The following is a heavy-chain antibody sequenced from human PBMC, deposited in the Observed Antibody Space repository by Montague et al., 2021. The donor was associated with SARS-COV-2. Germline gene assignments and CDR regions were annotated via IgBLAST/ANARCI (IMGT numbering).Heavy chain of an antibody. D-gene: IGHD5-18*01. V-gene: IGHV3-23*01. CDR3: AKGDVDTAMAFEY. CDR1: GFTFSSYA. Sequence: SLRLSCAASGFTFSSYAMSWVRQAPGKGLVWVSAISGSGSSAYYADSVKGLFTISRDNSKNTLYLQMNSLRAEDTAVYYCAKGDVDTAMAFEYWGQGTLVTVSS. J-gene: IGHJ4*02. CDR2: ISGSGSSA.